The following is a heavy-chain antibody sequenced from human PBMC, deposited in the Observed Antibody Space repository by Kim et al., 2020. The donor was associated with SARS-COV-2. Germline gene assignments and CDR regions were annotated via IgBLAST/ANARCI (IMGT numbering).Heavy chain of an antibody. D-gene: IGHD5-18*01. Sequence: SETLSLTCAVYGGSFSGYYWSWIRQPPGKGLEWIGEINHSGSTNYNPSLKSRVTISVDTSKNQFSLKLSSVTAADTAVYYCAREVGIQLWLPLTYFDYWGQGTLVTVSS. V-gene: IGHV4-34*01. J-gene: IGHJ4*02. CDR2: INHSGST. CDR3: AREVGIQLWLPLTYFDY. CDR1: GGSFSGYY.